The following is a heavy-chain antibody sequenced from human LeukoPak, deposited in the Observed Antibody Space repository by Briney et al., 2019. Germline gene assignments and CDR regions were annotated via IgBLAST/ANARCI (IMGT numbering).Heavy chain of an antibody. V-gene: IGHV3-23*01. D-gene: IGHD3-16*01. CDR2: IGGSDDRI. CDR1: GFTFSNYG. Sequence: GGSLRLSCVASGFTFSNYGMTWVRQAPGRGLEWVSGIGGSDDRIEYAASVRGRFDISRDNSKNTLYLQMNSLRAEDSAVYICARRGTTGPHNWFDSWGQGNLVTVSS. CDR3: ARRGTTGPHNWFDS. J-gene: IGHJ5*01.